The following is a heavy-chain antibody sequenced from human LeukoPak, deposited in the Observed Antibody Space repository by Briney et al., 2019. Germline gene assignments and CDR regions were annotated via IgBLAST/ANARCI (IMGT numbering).Heavy chain of an antibody. D-gene: IGHD6-13*01. CDR2: IKQDGSEK. CDR1: GFTFSSYW. V-gene: IGHV3-7*01. Sequence: GGSLRLSCAASGFTFSSYWMSWVRQAPGRGLEWVANIKQDGSEKYYVDSVKGRFTISRDNAKNSLYLQMNSLRAEDTAVYYCARGSPYFYSSWYYYYYGMDVWGKGTTVTVSS. J-gene: IGHJ6*04. CDR3: ARGSPYFYSSWYYYYYGMDV.